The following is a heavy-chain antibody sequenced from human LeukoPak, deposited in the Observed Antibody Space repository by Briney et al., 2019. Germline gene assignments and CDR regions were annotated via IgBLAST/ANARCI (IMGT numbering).Heavy chain of an antibody. CDR3: AKDRYYDSSGYPYYYDMDV. CDR1: GFTFSSYG. J-gene: IGHJ6*02. Sequence: PGRSLRLSCAASGFTFSSYGMHWVGQAPGKGLEWVAVISYDGSNKYYADSVKGRFTISRDNSKNTLYLQMNSLRAEDTAVYYCAKDRYYDSSGYPYYYDMDVWGQGTTVTVSS. D-gene: IGHD3-22*01. CDR2: ISYDGSNK. V-gene: IGHV3-30*18.